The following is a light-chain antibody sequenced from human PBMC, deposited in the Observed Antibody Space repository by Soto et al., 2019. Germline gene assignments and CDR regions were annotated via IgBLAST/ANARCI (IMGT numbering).Light chain of an antibody. Sequence: QSVLTQPPSASGTPGQRVTISCSGSSSNIGFNTVHWYQQLPGTAPKLLIHSNNQRPSGVPERFSGSKSGTSASLAISGLQSEDEADYYCAAWDDSLNGVVFGGGTKVTVL. V-gene: IGLV1-44*01. CDR2: SNN. CDR1: SSNIGFNT. J-gene: IGLJ2*01. CDR3: AAWDDSLNGVV.